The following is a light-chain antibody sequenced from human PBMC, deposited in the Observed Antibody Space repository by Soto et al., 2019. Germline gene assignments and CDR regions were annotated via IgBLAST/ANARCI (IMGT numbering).Light chain of an antibody. V-gene: IGKV3-20*01. J-gene: IGKJ3*01. CDR1: QTVNSDY. CDR3: HHFSRSAIFT. CDR2: GAF. Sequence: EIVLTQSPGTLSLSPGERATLSCRASQTVNSDYLAWYQHRPGQAPRLLIYGAFIRAAGIPDRFSGSGSGTDFTITISRLEHEDFEVYHCHHFSRSAIFTFGPGTTVDIK.